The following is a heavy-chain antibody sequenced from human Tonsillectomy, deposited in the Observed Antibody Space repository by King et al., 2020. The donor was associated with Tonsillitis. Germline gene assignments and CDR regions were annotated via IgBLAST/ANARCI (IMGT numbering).Heavy chain of an antibody. J-gene: IGHJ4*02. Sequence: QLQESGPGLVKPSETLSLTCNVSGYSISSGYYWGWIRQPPGKGLEWSGSIYHSGSTFYNPSLKSRVTISVDTSKNLFSLKLSSVTATDTAMYYCARDSEGDFDFWGQGTLVTVSS. CDR2: IYHSGST. CDR3: ARDSEGDFDF. V-gene: IGHV4-38-2*02. D-gene: IGHD2-21*01. CDR1: GYSISSGYY.